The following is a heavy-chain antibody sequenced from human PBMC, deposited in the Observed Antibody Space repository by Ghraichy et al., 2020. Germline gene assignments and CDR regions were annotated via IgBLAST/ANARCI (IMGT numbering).Heavy chain of an antibody. V-gene: IGHV3-48*03. Sequence: GGSLRLSCAASGFTFSSYEMNWVRQAPGKGLEWVSYISSSGSTIYYADSVKGRFTISRDNAKNSLYLQMNSLRAEDTAVYYCARDGGLPTAMVTYYYYGMDVWGQGTTVTVSS. CDR2: ISSSGSTI. CDR1: GFTFSSYE. CDR3: ARDGGLPTAMVTYYYYGMDV. D-gene: IGHD5-18*01. J-gene: IGHJ6*02.